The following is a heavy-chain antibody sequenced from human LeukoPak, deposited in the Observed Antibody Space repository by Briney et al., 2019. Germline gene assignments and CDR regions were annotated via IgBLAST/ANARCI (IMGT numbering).Heavy chain of an antibody. Sequence: ASVKVSCKASGYTFTNYYIHWVRQAPGQGLGCMGIINPSGGSTSYAQKFQGRVTMTRDTSISTAYMELSRLRSDDTAVYYCARVPVPPYYYDSSGYPSFWAFDIWGQGTMVTVSS. CDR1: GYTFTNYY. CDR2: INPSGGST. V-gene: IGHV1-46*01. J-gene: IGHJ3*02. CDR3: ARVPVPPYYYDSSGYPSFWAFDI. D-gene: IGHD3-22*01.